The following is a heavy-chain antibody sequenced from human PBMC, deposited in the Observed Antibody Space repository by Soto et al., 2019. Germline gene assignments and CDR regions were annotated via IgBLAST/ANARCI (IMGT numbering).Heavy chain of an antibody. CDR2: INPIVSMS. CDR1: GDTFSFYT. V-gene: IGHV1-69*02. Sequence: QVQLVQSGTEVKKPGSSVKVSCKASGDTFSFYTINWVRQAPGLGLEWVGRINPIVSMSNYAQKFQGRVSNTADKSTSTPYRELRSLRSDDTAMYYCAASYGSGYRAFDYWGQGALVIVSS. D-gene: IGHD3-10*01. J-gene: IGHJ4*02. CDR3: AASYGSGYRAFDY.